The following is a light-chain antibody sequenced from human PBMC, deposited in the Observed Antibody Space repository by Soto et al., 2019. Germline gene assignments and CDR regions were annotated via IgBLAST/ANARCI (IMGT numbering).Light chain of an antibody. CDR2: EGS. CDR3: CSYAGSSTWV. J-gene: IGLJ2*01. V-gene: IGLV2-23*01. Sequence: QSALTQPVSVSGSPGQSITISCTGTSSDVGNYNLVSWYQHHPGKAPKLMIYEGSKRPSGVSNRFSGSKSGNTASLTISGLQAEDEADYFCCSYAGSSTWVFGGGTQLTVL. CDR1: SSDVGNYNL.